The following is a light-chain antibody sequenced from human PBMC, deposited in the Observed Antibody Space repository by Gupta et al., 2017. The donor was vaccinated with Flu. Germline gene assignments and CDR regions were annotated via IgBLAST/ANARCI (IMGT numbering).Light chain of an antibody. CDR2: DAS. CDR1: QSVSSY. CDR3: QQRSNWRPIT. Sequence: ESVLAQSPATLSLSPVERATLSCRPSQSVSSYLAWYQQKPGQAPSLLIYDASNRATGIPARFSGSGSGTDFTLTISSLEPEDFAVYYCQQRSNWRPITFGQGTRLEIK. V-gene: IGKV3-11*01. J-gene: IGKJ5*01.